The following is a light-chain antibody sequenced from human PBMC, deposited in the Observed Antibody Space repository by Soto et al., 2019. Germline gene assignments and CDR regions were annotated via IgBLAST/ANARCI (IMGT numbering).Light chain of an antibody. CDR2: EVS. CDR3: SSYTSSSTLVV. CDR1: SSDVGGYNY. V-gene: IGLV2-14*01. Sequence: QSALTQPASVSGSPGQSITISCTGTSSDVGGYNYVSWYQQHPGKAPKLMIYEVSNRPSGVSNRFSGSKSGNTASLTISGLQAEYDADYSCSSYTSSSTLVVFGGGTKLTVL. J-gene: IGLJ2*01.